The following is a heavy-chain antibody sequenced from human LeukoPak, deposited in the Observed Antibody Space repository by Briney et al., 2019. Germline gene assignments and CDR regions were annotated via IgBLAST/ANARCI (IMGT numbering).Heavy chain of an antibody. Sequence: GGSLRLSCAASGFTFSDYYMSWIRQAPGKGLDGVPYISSSGSAIYYADSVKGRFTISRDNAKNSLYLQMNSLRAEDTAVYYCARTGIAAPFDPWGQGTLVTVSS. CDR1: GFTFSDYY. D-gene: IGHD6-13*01. J-gene: IGHJ5*02. CDR2: ISSSGSAI. V-gene: IGHV3-11*01. CDR3: ARTGIAAPFDP.